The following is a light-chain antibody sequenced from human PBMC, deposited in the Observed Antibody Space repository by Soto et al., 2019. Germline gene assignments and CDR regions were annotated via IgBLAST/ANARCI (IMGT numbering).Light chain of an antibody. CDR2: GAS. J-gene: IGKJ1*01. V-gene: IGKV3-15*01. Sequence: EIVMTQSPATLSVSPGERSTLSCWASQSVSSNLAWYQQKYGQXHRXXMYGASTRASGIPARFSGSGSGTELTITISSLQSEDFEVYYCQQYDNWPRTFGQGTKVDIK. CDR3: QQYDNWPRT. CDR1: QSVSSN.